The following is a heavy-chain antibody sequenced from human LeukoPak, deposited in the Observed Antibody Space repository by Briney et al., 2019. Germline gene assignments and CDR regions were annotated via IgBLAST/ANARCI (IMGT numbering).Heavy chain of an antibody. CDR1: GYTFTDYY. Sequence: GASVKVSCKASGYTFTDYYIHWLRQAPGQGLEWMAWIHPNSGGTNYAQKFQDRVTLTRDTSISTAYMELSRLRSDDTAMYYCARYRAGFGEFLYAVFDFWGQGTLVTVSS. CDR2: IHPNSGGT. V-gene: IGHV1-2*02. CDR3: ARYRAGFGEFLYAVFDF. J-gene: IGHJ4*02. D-gene: IGHD3-10*01.